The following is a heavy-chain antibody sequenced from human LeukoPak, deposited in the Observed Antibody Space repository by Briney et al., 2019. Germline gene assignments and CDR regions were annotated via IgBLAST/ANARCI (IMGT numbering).Heavy chain of an antibody. D-gene: IGHD2-2*01. CDR3: ARGCSSTTCYRGGFDY. Sequence: SETLSLTCTVSGGSISGGNYYWSWIRQPAGKGLEWIGRIYTSGDTNYNPSLKSPVTISLDTSNNQFSLKLSSVTAADTAVYYCARGCSSTTCYRGGFDYWGQGTLVTVSS. J-gene: IGHJ4*02. CDR2: IYTSGDT. V-gene: IGHV4-61*02. CDR1: GGSISGGNYY.